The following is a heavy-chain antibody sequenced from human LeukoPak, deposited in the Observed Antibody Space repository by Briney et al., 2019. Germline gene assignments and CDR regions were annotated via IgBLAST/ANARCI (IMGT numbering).Heavy chain of an antibody. V-gene: IGHV4-34*01. CDR3: ARNVGEYSSGYYPPPYYYYYGMDV. CDR1: GGSFSGYY. CDR2: INHSGST. J-gene: IGHJ6*02. D-gene: IGHD3-22*01. Sequence: SETLSLTCAVYGGSFSGYYWSWIRQPPGKGLEWIGEINHSGSTNYNPSLKSRVTISVDTSKNQFSLKLSSVTAVDTAVYYCARNVGEYSSGYYPPPYYYYYGMDVWGQGTTVTVSS.